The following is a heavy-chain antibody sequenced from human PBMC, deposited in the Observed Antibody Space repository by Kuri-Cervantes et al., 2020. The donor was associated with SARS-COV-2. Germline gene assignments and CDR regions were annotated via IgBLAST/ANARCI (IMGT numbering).Heavy chain of an antibody. CDR1: GDGFSINSAA. Sequence: SQTLSLPCAISGDGFSINSAAWNWIRQSPSRGLEWLGRTYYRSKWYNGYAVSVKSRITINPYTSKNQFSLQLNSVTPEDTAVYYCERERSESRALITIFGVGPKDYYYYGMDVWGQGTTVTVSS. CDR2: TYYRSKWYN. J-gene: IGHJ6*02. V-gene: IGHV6-1*01. D-gene: IGHD3-3*01. CDR3: ERERSESRALITIFGVGPKDYYYYGMDV.